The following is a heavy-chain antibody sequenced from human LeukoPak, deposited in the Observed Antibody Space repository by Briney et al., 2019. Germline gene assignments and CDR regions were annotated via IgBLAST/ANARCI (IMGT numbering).Heavy chain of an antibody. J-gene: IGHJ5*02. CDR2: IIPIFGTA. CDR1: GGTFSSYA. Sequence: GASVKVSCTASGGTFSSYAISWVRQAPGQGLEWMGGIIPIFGTANYAQKFQGRVTITADESTSTAYMELSSLRSEDTAVYYCALSTTGTTWFDPWGQGTLVTVSS. V-gene: IGHV1-69*13. CDR3: ALSTTGTTWFDP. D-gene: IGHD1-1*01.